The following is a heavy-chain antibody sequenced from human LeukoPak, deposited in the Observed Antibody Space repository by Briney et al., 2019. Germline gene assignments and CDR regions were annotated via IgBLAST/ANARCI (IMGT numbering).Heavy chain of an antibody. D-gene: IGHD2-15*01. Sequence: PGGSLRLSCAASGFTFSSYSMNWVRQAPGKGLEWVSYISSSTIYYADPVKGRFTISRDNAKNSLYLQMNSLRAEDTAVYYCARETYCSGGSCYPYYFDYWGPGTLVTVSS. CDR3: ARETYCSGGSCYPYYFDY. CDR1: GFTFSSYS. CDR2: ISSSTI. V-gene: IGHV3-48*01. J-gene: IGHJ4*02.